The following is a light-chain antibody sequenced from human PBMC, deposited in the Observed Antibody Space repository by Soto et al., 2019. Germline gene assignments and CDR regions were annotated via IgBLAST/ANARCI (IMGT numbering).Light chain of an antibody. CDR1: QSVRSDY. J-gene: IGKJ2*01. Sequence: ENVLTQSPATLSLSPGEGATLSCRASQSVRSDYFAWYQQKPGQDPRVLIYGESKRATGITDRFSGSGWGTDVSLTISRMEPEDFAVYYCHQYDNAPQTYGQGTKVDI. V-gene: IGKV3-20*01. CDR2: GES. CDR3: HQYDNAPQT.